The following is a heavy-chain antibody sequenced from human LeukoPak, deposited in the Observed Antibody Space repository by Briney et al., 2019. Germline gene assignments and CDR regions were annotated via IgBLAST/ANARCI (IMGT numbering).Heavy chain of an antibody. V-gene: IGHV4-34*01. J-gene: IGHJ5*02. Sequence: SETLSLTCAVYGGSFSGYYWSWIRQPPGKGLEWIGEINHIGSTNYNPSLKSRVTISVDTSKNQFSLKLSSVTAADTAVYYFARVGQLVTYYWFDPWGQGTLATVSS. CDR3: ARVGQLVTYYWFDP. CDR1: GGSFSGYY. D-gene: IGHD6-13*01. CDR2: INHIGST.